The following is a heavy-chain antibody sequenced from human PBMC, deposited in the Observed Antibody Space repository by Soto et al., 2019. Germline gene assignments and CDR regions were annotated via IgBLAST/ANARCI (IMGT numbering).Heavy chain of an antibody. CDR2: VYYSGST. CDR1: GGSISSYY. CDR3: ATYANYNHY. J-gene: IGHJ4*02. Sequence: LETLSLTCNVSGGSISSYYWSWIRQPPGKGLEWIGYVYYSGSTNYNPSLKSRVTISVDTSKNQFSLKLNSVTAADTAVYYCATYANYNHYWGQGTLVTVS. D-gene: IGHD4-4*01. V-gene: IGHV4-59*01.